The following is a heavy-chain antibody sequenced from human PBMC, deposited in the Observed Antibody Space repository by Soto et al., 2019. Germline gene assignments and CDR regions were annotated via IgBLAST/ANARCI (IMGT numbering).Heavy chain of an antibody. CDR2: ISTYNGNT. D-gene: IGHD3-22*01. Sequence: QVKLVQSGAEVQKPGDSVKVSCKASGYTLTSHGISWVRQAPGQGLEWMGWISTYNGNTKYAQKFQERVTMTADTATNTAHMELRSLRSDDTSMYYCAIGYYDSGGSFDYWGQGTLVTVAS. CDR3: AIGYYDSGGSFDY. CDR1: GYTLTSHG. V-gene: IGHV1-18*01. J-gene: IGHJ4*02.